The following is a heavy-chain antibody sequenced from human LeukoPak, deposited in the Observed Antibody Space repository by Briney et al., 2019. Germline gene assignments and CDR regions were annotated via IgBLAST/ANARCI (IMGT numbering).Heavy chain of an antibody. Sequence: PGGSLRLSCAASGFTFSSYAMHWVRQAPGKGLEWVAVISYDGNNKYYADSVKGRFTISRDNSKNTLYLQMNSLRAEDTAVYYCARDNSGSYSWGQGTLVTASS. V-gene: IGHV3-30-3*01. CDR1: GFTFSSYA. D-gene: IGHD1-26*01. CDR2: ISYDGNNK. CDR3: ARDNSGSYS. J-gene: IGHJ4*02.